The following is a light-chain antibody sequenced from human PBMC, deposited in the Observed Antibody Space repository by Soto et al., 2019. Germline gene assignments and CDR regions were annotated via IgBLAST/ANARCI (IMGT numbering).Light chain of an antibody. Sequence: IVLTQSPAILALSKGDRATLSCRASQSVSSSYLAWYQHKPGQARRLLIHGASSRVTGIPDRFSGSGSGTDFTLTITRLEPEDFAVYYCQQYQSLPFGGGTKVDIK. V-gene: IGKV3-20*01. CDR1: QSVSSSY. CDR2: GAS. J-gene: IGKJ4*01. CDR3: QQYQSLP.